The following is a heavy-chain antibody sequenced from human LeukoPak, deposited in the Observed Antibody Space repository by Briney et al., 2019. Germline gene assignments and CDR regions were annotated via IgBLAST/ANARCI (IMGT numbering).Heavy chain of an antibody. CDR1: GFTFSSYS. V-gene: IGHV3-48*04. CDR2: ISSSSSTI. CDR3: ARTGIAVRHYYFGY. J-gene: IGHJ4*02. Sequence: GGSLRLSCAASGFTFSSYSMNWVRQAPGKGLEWVSYISSSSSTIYYADSVKGRFTISRDNAKNSLYLQMNSLRAEDTAVYYCARTGIAVRHYYFGYWGQGTLVTVSS. D-gene: IGHD6-19*01.